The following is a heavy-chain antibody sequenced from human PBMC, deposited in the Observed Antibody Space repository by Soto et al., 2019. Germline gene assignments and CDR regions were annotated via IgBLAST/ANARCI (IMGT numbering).Heavy chain of an antibody. CDR3: ARGQVAAAGNFDY. D-gene: IGHD6-13*01. CDR2: IYHSGST. V-gene: IGHV4-4*02. CDR1: GGSISSSNW. Sequence: SETLSLTCTVSGGSISSSNWWSWVRQPPGKGLEWIGEIYHSGSTNYNPSLKSRVTISVDKSKNQFSLKLSSVTAADTAVYYCARGQVAAAGNFDYWGQGTLVTVSS. J-gene: IGHJ4*02.